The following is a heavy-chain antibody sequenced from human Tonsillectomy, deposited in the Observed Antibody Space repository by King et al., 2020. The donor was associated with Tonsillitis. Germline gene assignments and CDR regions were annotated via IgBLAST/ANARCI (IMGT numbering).Heavy chain of an antibody. Sequence: VQLVESGGSLVQPGGSLRLSCAASGFTFSNYAIHWVRQAPGKGLEYVSAINTDGSNRYYANSVKGRFTISRDNSKNTAYLQMGSLRPEDMAVYYCARDAYYYDFWGQGTLVTVSS. CDR3: ARDAYYYDF. J-gene: IGHJ4*02. CDR1: GFTFSNYA. V-gene: IGHV3-64*01. CDR2: INTDGSNR.